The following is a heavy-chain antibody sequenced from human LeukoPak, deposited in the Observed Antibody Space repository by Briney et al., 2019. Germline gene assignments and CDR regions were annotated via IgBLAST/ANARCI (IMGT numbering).Heavy chain of an antibody. D-gene: IGHD5-12*01. CDR2: IHSGGTT. Sequence: PGGSLRLSCAAPGFTVSNNYMSWVRQAPGKGLEWVSVIHSGGTTNYADSVQGRFTISKDNSKTTVYLHMNSLRAEDTAVYYCARDSDSGYGPFASWGQGTLVTVSS. J-gene: IGHJ4*02. CDR1: GFTVSNNY. V-gene: IGHV3-53*01. CDR3: ARDSDSGYGPFAS.